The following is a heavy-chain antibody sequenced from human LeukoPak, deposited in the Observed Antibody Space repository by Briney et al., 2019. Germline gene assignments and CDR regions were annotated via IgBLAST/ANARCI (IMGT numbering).Heavy chain of an antibody. CDR2: IYTSGST. Sequence: SETLSLTCTVSGGSISSYYWSWIRQPAGKGLEWIGRIYTSGSTNYNPSLKSRVTMSVDTSKNQFSLKLSSVTAADAAVYYCARSVCSSTSCLRRGEINWFDPWGQGTLVTVSS. D-gene: IGHD2-2*01. V-gene: IGHV4-4*07. J-gene: IGHJ5*02. CDR1: GGSISSYY. CDR3: ARSVCSSTSCLRRGEINWFDP.